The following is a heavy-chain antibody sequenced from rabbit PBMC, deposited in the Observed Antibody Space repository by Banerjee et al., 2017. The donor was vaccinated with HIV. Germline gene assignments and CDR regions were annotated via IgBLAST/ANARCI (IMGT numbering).Heavy chain of an antibody. Sequence: QEQLVESGGGLVQPGGSLTLTCKASGFDFSSSAVCWVRQAPGKGLELIACVSTSSGSTYYASWAKGRFTVSKTSSTTVTLQMTSLTAADTATYFCARISRMLVVIDLWGQGTLVTVS. J-gene: IGHJ4*01. CDR2: VSTSSGST. CDR3: ARISRMLVVIDL. CDR1: GFDFSSSA. V-gene: IGHV1S45*01. D-gene: IGHD4-2*01.